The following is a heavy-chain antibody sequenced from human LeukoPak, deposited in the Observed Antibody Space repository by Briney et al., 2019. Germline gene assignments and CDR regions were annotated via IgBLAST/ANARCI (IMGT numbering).Heavy chain of an antibody. CDR3: ARVGPGNWKIDY. CDR2: INPNSGGT. CDR1: GYTFTGYY. J-gene: IGHJ4*02. Sequence: AASVKVSCKASGYTFTGYYMHWVRQAPGQGLEWMGWINPNSGGTNYAQKFQGRVTMTRDKSISTAYMELSRLRSDDTAVYYCARVGPGNWKIDYWGQGTLVTVSS. V-gene: IGHV1-2*02. D-gene: IGHD1-1*01.